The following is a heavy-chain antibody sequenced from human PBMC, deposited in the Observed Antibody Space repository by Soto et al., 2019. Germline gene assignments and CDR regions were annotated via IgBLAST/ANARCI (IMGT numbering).Heavy chain of an antibody. V-gene: IGHV1-2*02. D-gene: IGHD1-1*01. CDR1: GYTFTGYY. CDR2: INPNSGGT. J-gene: IGHJ3*02. CDR3: ARIMEAGDAFDI. Sequence: QVQLVQSGAEVKKPGASVKVSCKASGYTFTGYYMHWVRQAPGQGLEWMGWINPNSGGTNYAQKVQGRVTMTRDTSISTANMDLRRLRSDDTAVYYCARIMEAGDAFDIWGQGTMVTVSS.